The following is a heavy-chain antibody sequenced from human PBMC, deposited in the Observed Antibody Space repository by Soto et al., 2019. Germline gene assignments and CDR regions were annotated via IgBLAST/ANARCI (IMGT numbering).Heavy chain of an antibody. Sequence: DSVKVSCKASGYPFTDYYIYLLRQAPGHGLEWMGWINPNSGATNYAHNFQGRVTMTRDTSIRAAYMELSRLSSDDTAVYYCAKDQGGYMVSGMDVWGQGTTVTVSS. CDR2: INPNSGAT. D-gene: IGHD2-2*02. CDR1: GYPFTDYY. V-gene: IGHV1-2*02. CDR3: AKDQGGYMVSGMDV. J-gene: IGHJ6*02.